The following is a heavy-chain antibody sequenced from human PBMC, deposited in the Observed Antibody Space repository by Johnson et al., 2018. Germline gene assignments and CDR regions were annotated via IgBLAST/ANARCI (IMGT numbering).Heavy chain of an antibody. V-gene: IGHV1-2*02. Sequence: QVQLVQSGGGVKKPGASXRVSCKASGYTFNNYFIHWVRQAPGQGLDWLGWVYPKTGETFYAQKFPGRLTLTRDTSISTVYMDLTSLIFYDTALYYCVREIWYYDLWGQGTLVTVSS. CDR2: VYPKTGET. CDR1: GYTFNNYF. J-gene: IGHJ4*02. CDR3: VREIWYYDL. D-gene: IGHD3-16*01.